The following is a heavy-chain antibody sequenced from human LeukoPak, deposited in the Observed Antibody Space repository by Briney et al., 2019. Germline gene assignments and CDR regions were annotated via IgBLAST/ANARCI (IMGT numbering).Heavy chain of an antibody. Sequence: GGSLSLSCAASGFTFSSYTMSWARQAPGKGLEWVSPITTSDGNTYYADSVKGRFTVSRDNSKNTLFLQMNSLRAEDTAVYYCAKDGGLWVSAHWGDSWGRGTLVTVSS. J-gene: IGHJ4*02. V-gene: IGHV3-23*01. CDR3: AKDGGLWVSAHWGDS. CDR1: GFTFSSYT. CDR2: ITTSDGNT. D-gene: IGHD7-27*01.